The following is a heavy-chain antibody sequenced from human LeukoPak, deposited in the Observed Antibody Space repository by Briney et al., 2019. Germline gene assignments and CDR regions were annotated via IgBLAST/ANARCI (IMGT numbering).Heavy chain of an antibody. Sequence: PGGSLRLSCAASGFTFSSYAMSWVRQAPGKGLEWVAVISYDGSNKYYADSVKGRFTISRDNSKNTLYLQMNSLRAEDTAVYYCARDYYDSSGYYLPFDYWGQGTLVTVSS. CDR3: ARDYYDSSGYYLPFDY. V-gene: IGHV3-30-3*01. CDR2: ISYDGSNK. J-gene: IGHJ4*02. D-gene: IGHD3-22*01. CDR1: GFTFSSYA.